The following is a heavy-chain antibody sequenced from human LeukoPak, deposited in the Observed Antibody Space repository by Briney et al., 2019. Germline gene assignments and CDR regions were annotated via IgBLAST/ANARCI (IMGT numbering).Heavy chain of an antibody. CDR1: GYSFTSHW. Sequence: GESLKISCKGSGYSFTSHWIGWVRQMPGKGLEWMGIIYPGDSDTRYSPSFQGQVTISADKSISTAYLQWSSLKASDTAMYYCARHLAINPNWNYFDYWGQGTLVTVSS. CDR2: IYPGDSDT. V-gene: IGHV5-51*01. CDR3: ARHLAINPNWNYFDY. J-gene: IGHJ4*02. D-gene: IGHD1-1*01.